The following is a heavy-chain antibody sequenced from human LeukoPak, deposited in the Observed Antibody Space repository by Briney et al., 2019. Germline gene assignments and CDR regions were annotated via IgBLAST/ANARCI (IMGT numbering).Heavy chain of an antibody. Sequence: SETLSLTCTVSGGSISGSSYYWGWIRQPPGKGLEWIGCIYYSGSTYYNPSLKSRVTISVDTSKNQFSLKLSSVTAADTAVYYCASTYYDFWSGYYMRYFDYWGQGTLVTVSS. CDR3: ASTYYDFWSGYYMRYFDY. D-gene: IGHD3-3*01. V-gene: IGHV4-39*07. J-gene: IGHJ4*02. CDR2: IYYSGST. CDR1: GGSISGSSYY.